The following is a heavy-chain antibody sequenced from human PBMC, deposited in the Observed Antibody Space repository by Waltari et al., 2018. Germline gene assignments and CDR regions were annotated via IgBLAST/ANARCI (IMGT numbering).Heavy chain of an antibody. D-gene: IGHD4-4*01. CDR1: GFTLSNYW. CDR3: SNSLNV. J-gene: IGHJ6*02. CDR2: IKPDETEK. Sequence: EVQIVESGGDLVQPGGSLRLSCVISGFTLSNYWMDWVRQAPGKGLEWVANIKPDETEKYYVGSVKGRFTISRDNSKNSVYLQMNSLRAEDTAVYYCSNSLNVWGQGPRSPSP. V-gene: IGHV3-7*01.